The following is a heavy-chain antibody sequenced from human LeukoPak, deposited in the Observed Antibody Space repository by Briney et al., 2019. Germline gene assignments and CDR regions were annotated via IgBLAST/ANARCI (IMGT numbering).Heavy chain of an antibody. Sequence: GGSLRLSCAASGFSFSSYWMTWVRQAPGKGLEWVANIKPDGSGPYYVDSVRGRFTISRDNTKNSLYLHMSSLRVEDTAVYFCARGGHRLEECWGQGTLGTVSA. CDR1: GFSFSSYW. CDR3: ARGGHRLEEC. V-gene: IGHV3-7*01. CDR2: IKPDGSGP. J-gene: IGHJ4*02. D-gene: IGHD1-1*01.